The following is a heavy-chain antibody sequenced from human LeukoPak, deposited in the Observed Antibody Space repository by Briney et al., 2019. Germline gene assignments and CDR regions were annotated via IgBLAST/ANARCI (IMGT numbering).Heavy chain of an antibody. D-gene: IGHD5-18*01. CDR3: AREGYTSGPDAFDI. J-gene: IGHJ3*02. Sequence: ASVKVSFKASGGTFSNYAISWGRQAPGQGVEGMGGIMHIVDTANYTQKFQGRITITADKSTSTAYMELSSLRSEDTAVYYCAREGYTSGPDAFDIWGQGTMVTVSS. CDR1: GGTFSNYA. CDR2: IMHIVDTA. V-gene: IGHV1-69*06.